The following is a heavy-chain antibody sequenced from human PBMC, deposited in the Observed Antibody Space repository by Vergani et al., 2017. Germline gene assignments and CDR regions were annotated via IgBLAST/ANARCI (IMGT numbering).Heavy chain of an antibody. CDR3: ARVPVAVAGTDWYFDL. Sequence: VQLVESGGGVVQPGRSLRLSCAASGFTFSSYDMHWVRQATGKGLEWVSAIGTAGDTYYPGSVKGRFTISRENAKNSLYLQMNSLRAGDTAVYYCARVPVAVAGTDWYFDLWGRGTLVTVSS. CDR2: IGTAGDT. D-gene: IGHD6-19*01. J-gene: IGHJ2*01. CDR1: GFTFSSYD. V-gene: IGHV3-13*04.